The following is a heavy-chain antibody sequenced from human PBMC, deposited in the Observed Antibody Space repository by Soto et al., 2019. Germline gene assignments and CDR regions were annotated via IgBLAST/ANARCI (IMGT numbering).Heavy chain of an antibody. D-gene: IGHD5-12*01. CDR2: IYWDDDK. J-gene: IGHJ4*02. CDR3: AHVYGGYDNFDY. V-gene: IGHV2-5*02. CDR1: GFSLSTSGVG. Sequence: QITLKESGPTLVKPTQTLTLTCTFSGFSLSTSGVGVGWIRQPPEKALEWLALIYWDDDKRYSPSLKSRLTITKDTSKNQVVLTMTNMDPVDTAIYYCAHVYGGYDNFDYWGQGTPVTVSS.